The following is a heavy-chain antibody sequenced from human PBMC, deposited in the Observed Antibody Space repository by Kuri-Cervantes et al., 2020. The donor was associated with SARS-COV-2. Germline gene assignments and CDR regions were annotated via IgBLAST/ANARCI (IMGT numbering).Heavy chain of an antibody. D-gene: IGHD6-13*01. J-gene: IGHJ4*02. CDR1: GFTFSSYS. Sequence: GGSLRLSCAASGFTFSSYSMNWVRQAPGKGLEWVSSISSSSSYIYYADSVKGRFTISRDNAKNSLYLQMNSLRAEDTAVYYCAKDRRAAGRTFDYWGQGTLVTVSS. V-gene: IGHV3-21*01. CDR2: ISSSSSYI. CDR3: AKDRRAAGRTFDY.